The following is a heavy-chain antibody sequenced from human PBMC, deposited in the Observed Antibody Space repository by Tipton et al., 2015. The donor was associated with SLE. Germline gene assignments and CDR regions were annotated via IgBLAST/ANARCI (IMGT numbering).Heavy chain of an antibody. V-gene: IGHV4-4*09. Sequence: TLSLTCTVSGGSISSHYWSWIRQPPGKGLEWIGYIYTSGSTNYNPSLKSRVTISVDTSKNQFSLKLSSVTAADTAVYYCASSTQYSGYDFLAFDIWGQGTMVTVSS. J-gene: IGHJ3*02. CDR2: IYTSGST. D-gene: IGHD5-12*01. CDR1: GGSISSHY. CDR3: ASSTQYSGYDFLAFDI.